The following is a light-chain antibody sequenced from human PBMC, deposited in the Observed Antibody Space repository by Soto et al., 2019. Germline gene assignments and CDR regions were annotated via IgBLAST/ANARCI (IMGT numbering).Light chain of an antibody. CDR2: LGS. J-gene: IGKJ4*01. CDR3: MQALQAPLT. Sequence: DVVMTQSPLSLPVTPGEPASISCRSSHSLVHSNGYNYLDWYLQKAGQSPQLLIYLGSNRASGVPDRFSGSGSGTDFTLKISRVEAEDVGVYYCMQALQAPLTFGGGTKVDI. CDR1: HSLVHSNGYNY. V-gene: IGKV2-28*01.